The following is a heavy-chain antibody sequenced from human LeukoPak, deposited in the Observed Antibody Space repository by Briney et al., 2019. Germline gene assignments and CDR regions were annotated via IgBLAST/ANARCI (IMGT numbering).Heavy chain of an antibody. CDR1: GGSISSSSYY. CDR3: ASVRSGFGESSKYYAYYYMGV. V-gene: IGHV4-39*01. Sequence: SETLSLTCTVSGGSISSSSYYWGWIRQPPGKGLEWIGNIYYSGSTYYNPSLKSRVTISLDTSKNQFSLKLSSVTAADTAVYCCASVRSGFGESSKYYAYYYMGVWGKGTTVTISS. D-gene: IGHD3-10*01. CDR2: IYYSGST. J-gene: IGHJ6*03.